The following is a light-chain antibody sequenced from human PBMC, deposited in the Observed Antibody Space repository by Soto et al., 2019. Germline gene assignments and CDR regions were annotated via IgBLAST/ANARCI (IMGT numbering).Light chain of an antibody. V-gene: IGLV3-21*04. J-gene: IGLJ1*01. CDR3: QVWDSSSDHV. CDR1: NIGSKS. CDR2: YDS. Sequence: SYELTQSPSVSVAPGKTARITCGGNNIGSKSVHWYQQKPGQAPVLVIYYDSDRPSGIPERFSGSNSGNTATLTISRVEAGDEADYYCQVWDSSSDHVFGTGTKLTVL.